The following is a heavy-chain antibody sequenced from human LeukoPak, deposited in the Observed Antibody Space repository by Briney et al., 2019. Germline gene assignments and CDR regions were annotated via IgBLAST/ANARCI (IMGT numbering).Heavy chain of an antibody. Sequence: SETLSLTCTVSSGSINTYYWSWIRQPAGQELEWIGRIYTTGGTNYNPSLKSRVTMSVDTSKNQFFLKLSSVTAADTAVYYCARVSVLTGFFDYWGQGTLVTVSS. J-gene: IGHJ4*02. CDR1: SGSINTYY. CDR2: IYTTGGT. V-gene: IGHV4-4*07. D-gene: IGHD3-9*01. CDR3: ARVSVLTGFFDY.